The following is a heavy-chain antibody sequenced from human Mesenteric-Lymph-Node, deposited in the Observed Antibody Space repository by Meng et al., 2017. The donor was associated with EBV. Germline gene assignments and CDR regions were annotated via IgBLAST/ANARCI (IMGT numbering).Heavy chain of an antibody. V-gene: IGHV2-5*02. CDR1: GFSLRISGEC. Sequence: LKEAGPGRVKTRQADTLTCTFSGFSLRISGECVGWIRQPPGKALEWLGRIYWDDDKRYSPSLKSRVTISEDTSKNQVVLTMITMDAVDTATYYCTKINGGGNSGFLNYWGQGTLVTVSS. D-gene: IGHD4-23*01. J-gene: IGHJ4*02. CDR3: TKINGGGNSGFLNY. CDR2: IYWDDDK.